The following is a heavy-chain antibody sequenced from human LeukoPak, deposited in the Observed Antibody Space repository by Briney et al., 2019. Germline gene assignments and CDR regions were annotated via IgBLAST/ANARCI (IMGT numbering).Heavy chain of an antibody. D-gene: IGHD2-15*01. CDR1: GYSISSGYY. V-gene: IGHV4-38-2*01. CDR2: IYHSGST. J-gene: IGHJ4*02. CDR3: ASLYCSGGSCYDGKVY. Sequence: SETPSLTCAVSGYSISSGYYWGWIRQPPGKGLEWIGSIYHSGSTYYNPSLKSRVTISVDTSKNQFSLKLSSVTAADTAVYYCASLYCSGGSCYDGKVYWGQGTLVTVSS.